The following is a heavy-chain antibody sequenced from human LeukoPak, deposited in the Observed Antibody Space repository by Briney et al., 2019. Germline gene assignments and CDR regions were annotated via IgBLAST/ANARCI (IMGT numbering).Heavy chain of an antibody. CDR2: ISAYNGNT. J-gene: IGHJ5*02. CDR1: GYTFPSYD. D-gene: IGHD6-13*01. CDR3: ARGPGIAAADWFDP. Sequence: ASVKVSCKASGYTFPSYDISWVRQAPGQGLEWMGWISAYNGNTNYAQELQGRVTMTTDTSTSTAYMELRSLRSDDTAVYYCARGPGIAAADWFDPWGQGTLVTVSS. V-gene: IGHV1-18*01.